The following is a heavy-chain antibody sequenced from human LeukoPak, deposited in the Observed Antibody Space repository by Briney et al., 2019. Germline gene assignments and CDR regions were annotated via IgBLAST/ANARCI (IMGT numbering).Heavy chain of an antibody. D-gene: IGHD3-22*01. CDR2: ISYSGITI. CDR1: GFTSSDYS. CDR3: ASGSAYYDSSGYYWGRFDY. J-gene: IGHJ4*02. V-gene: IGHV3-11*01. Sequence: PGGSLRLSCEASGFTSSDYSMSWIRQAPGKGLEWVSYISYSGITIYYADSVKGRFTISRDNAKTSLFLQMDSLRAEDTAVYYCASGSAYYDSSGYYWGRFDYWGQGTLVTVSS.